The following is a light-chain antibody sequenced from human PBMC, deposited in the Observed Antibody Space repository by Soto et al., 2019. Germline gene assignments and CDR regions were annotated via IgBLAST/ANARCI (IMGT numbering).Light chain of an antibody. Sequence: MTPSPSTLSVSPGERATLSCRASQSVSSSLAWYQQKPGQAPRLLIYDASNRATGIPARFSGSGSGTDFTLTISSLEPEDFAVYYCQQRSNWRITFGQGTRLEIK. V-gene: IGKV3-11*01. CDR2: DAS. CDR3: QQRSNWRIT. CDR1: QSVSSS. J-gene: IGKJ5*01.